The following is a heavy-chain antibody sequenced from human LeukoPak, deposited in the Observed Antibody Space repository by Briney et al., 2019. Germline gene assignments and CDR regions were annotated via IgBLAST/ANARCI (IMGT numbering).Heavy chain of an antibody. CDR2: IIPMYGIA. CDR3: ARREWELPKGDY. Sequence: VASVKVFCKASGGKFSSYAISWVRQAPGQRLEWMGRIIPMYGIANHAQKFQGRVTITADKSTSTAYMELSSLRSEDTAVYYCARREWELPKGDYWGQGTLVTVSS. V-gene: IGHV1-69*04. CDR1: GGKFSSYA. D-gene: IGHD1-26*01. J-gene: IGHJ4*02.